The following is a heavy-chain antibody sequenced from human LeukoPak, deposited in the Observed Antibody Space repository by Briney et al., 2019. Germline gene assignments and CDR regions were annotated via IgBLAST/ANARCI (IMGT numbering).Heavy chain of an antibody. D-gene: IGHD2-2*01. CDR1: GFTFSNYW. CDR2: INQDGSKK. Sequence: GGSLRLSCAASGFTFSNYWMTWVRQAPGKGLEWVANINQDGSKKSYVDSVKGRFTISRDNARNSLYLYMNSLRADDTGVYYCASQPAAADVDYWGQGTLVTVSS. CDR3: ASQPAAADVDY. J-gene: IGHJ4*02. V-gene: IGHV3-7*03.